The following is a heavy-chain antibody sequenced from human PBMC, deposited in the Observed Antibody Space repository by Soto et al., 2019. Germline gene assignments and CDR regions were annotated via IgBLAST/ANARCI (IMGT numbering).Heavy chain of an antibody. CDR2: INHSGST. CDR3: ARVGWNYDMDV. V-gene: IGHV4-34*01. D-gene: IGHD6-19*01. Sequence: ASETLSLTCAVYGGSFSGYYWSWIRQPPGKGLEWIGEINHSGSTNYNPSLKSRVTISVDTSKNQFSLKLSSVTAADTAVYYCARVGWNYDMDVWGQGTTVTVSS. CDR1: GGSFSGYY. J-gene: IGHJ6*02.